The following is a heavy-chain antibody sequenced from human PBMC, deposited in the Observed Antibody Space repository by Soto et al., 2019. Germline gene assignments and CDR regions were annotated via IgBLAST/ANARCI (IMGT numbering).Heavy chain of an antibody. CDR2: IYYSGST. V-gene: IGHV4-39*01. D-gene: IGHD2-15*01. CDR3: ARHPCSGRSCSAALHY. CDR1: GGSISSSSYY. J-gene: IGHJ4*02. Sequence: SETLSLTCTVSGGSISSSSYYWGWIRQPPGKGLEWIGSIYYSGSTYYNPSLKSRVTISVDTSKNQFSLKLSSVTAADTAVYYCARHPCSGRSCSAALHYSGPGTLLTLSS.